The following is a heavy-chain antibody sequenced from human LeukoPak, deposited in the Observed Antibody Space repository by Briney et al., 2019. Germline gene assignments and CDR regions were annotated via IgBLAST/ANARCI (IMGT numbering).Heavy chain of an antibody. CDR3: ARKISSSWYFGFDY. J-gene: IGHJ4*02. Sequence: SGPTLVNPTQTLTLTCTFSGFPFSRSGAGVGWIRHPPGKALGWLALIYWDVDKRYSPSLKSRLTITKDTSKNQLVLTMTNMDPVDTATYYCARKISSSWYFGFDYWGQGTLVTVSS. CDR1: GFPFSRSGAG. V-gene: IGHV2-5*02. D-gene: IGHD6-13*01. CDR2: IYWDVDK.